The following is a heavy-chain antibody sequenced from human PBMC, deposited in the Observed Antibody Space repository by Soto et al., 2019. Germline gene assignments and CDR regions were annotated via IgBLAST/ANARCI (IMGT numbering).Heavy chain of an antibody. J-gene: IGHJ4*02. D-gene: IGHD5-12*01. CDR1: GYTFTGYY. CDR2: INPNSGGT. V-gene: IGHV1-2*02. CDR3: ARDQEWLRTFDY. Sequence: ASVKFSCKASGYTFTGYYMHWVRQAPGQGLEWMGWINPNSGGTNYAQKFQGRVTMTRDTSISTAYMELSRLRSDDTAVYYCARDQEWLRTFDYWGQGTLVTVSS.